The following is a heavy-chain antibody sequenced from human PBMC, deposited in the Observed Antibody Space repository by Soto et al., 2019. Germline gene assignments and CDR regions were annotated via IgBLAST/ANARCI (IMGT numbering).Heavy chain of an antibody. V-gene: IGHV1-69*01. CDR3: ARVDSPPLYYYFFYGMDV. CDR1: GGTFSSYA. CDR2: IIPIFGTA. J-gene: IGHJ6*02. D-gene: IGHD3-16*01. Sequence: QVQLVQSGAEVKKPGSSVKVSCKASGGTFSSYAISWVRQAPGQGLEWMGGIIPIFGTANYAQKFQGRGTITADESTSTADMELSSLLSEDTAVYYCARVDSPPLYYYFFYGMDVWGQGTTVTVSS.